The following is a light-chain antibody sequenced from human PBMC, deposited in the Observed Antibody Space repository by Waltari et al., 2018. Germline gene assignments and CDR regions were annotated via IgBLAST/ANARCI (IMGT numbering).Light chain of an antibody. CDR2: QVN. CDR3: SSYASSNNLGV. CDR1: SSDIGAYDY. V-gene: IGLV2-8*01. J-gene: IGLJ3*02. Sequence: QSALTQPPSASGSPGQSVTISCTGTSSDIGAYDYVSWYQQYPGKAPKLIIYQVNKRPSGVPNRFSGSKSANPASLTVSGLQAEDEADYYCSSYASSNNLGVFGGGTRLTVL.